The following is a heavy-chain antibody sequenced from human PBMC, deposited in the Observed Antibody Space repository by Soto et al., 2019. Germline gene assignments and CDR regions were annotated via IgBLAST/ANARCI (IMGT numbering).Heavy chain of an antibody. CDR2: IIPIFGTA. Sequence: QVQLVQSGAEVKKAGSSVKVSCKASGGTFSSYAISWVRQAPGQGLEWMGGIIPIFGTANYAQKFQGRVTITADEPTSTAYMELSSLRSEDTAVYYCARVPYYCSGPAPFDPWGQGTLVTVS. D-gene: IGHD3-10*01. CDR3: ARVPYYCSGPAPFDP. J-gene: IGHJ5*02. V-gene: IGHV1-69*01. CDR1: GGTFSSYA.